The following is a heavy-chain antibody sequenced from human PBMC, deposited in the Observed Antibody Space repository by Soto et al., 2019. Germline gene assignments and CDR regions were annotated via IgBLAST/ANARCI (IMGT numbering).Heavy chain of an antibody. J-gene: IGHJ4*02. CDR1: GYTFTSYA. CDR2: INAGNGNT. CDR3: AGGYCSGGSCYLGRDY. V-gene: IGHV1-3*01. D-gene: IGHD2-15*01. Sequence: QVQLVQSGAEVKKPGASVKVSCKASGYTFTSYAMHWVRQAPGQRLEWMGWINAGNGNTKYSQKFQGRVTITRDTSASTAYMELSSLRSEDTAVYYCAGGYCSGGSCYLGRDYWGQGTLVTVSS.